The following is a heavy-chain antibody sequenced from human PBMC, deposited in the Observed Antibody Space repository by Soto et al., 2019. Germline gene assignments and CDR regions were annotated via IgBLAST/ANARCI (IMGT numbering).Heavy chain of an antibody. CDR2: MNPNSGNT. CDR3: AREYYYFWSGMRGWFDP. CDR1: GYTFTSYD. J-gene: IGHJ5*02. D-gene: IGHD3-3*01. V-gene: IGHV1-8*01. Sequence: QVQLVQSGAEVKKPGASVKVSCKASGYTFTSYDINWVRQATGQGLEWMGWMNPNSGNTGYAQKFQGRVTMTRNTSISTAYMELSSLRSEDTAVYYCAREYYYFWSGMRGWFDPWGQGTLVTVSS.